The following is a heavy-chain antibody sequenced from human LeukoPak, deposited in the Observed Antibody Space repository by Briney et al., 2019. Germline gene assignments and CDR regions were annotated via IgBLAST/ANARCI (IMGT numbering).Heavy chain of an antibody. CDR2: ISSSGSTI. CDR3: ARAQGSSGWSNWFDP. J-gene: IGHJ5*02. CDR1: GFTFSDYY. Sequence: GGSLRLSCAASGFTFSDYYMSWIRQAPGKGLEWVSYISSSGSTIYYADSVKGRFTVSRDNAKNSLYLQMNSLRAEDTAVYYCARAQGSSGWSNWFDPWGQGTLVTVSS. V-gene: IGHV3-11*01. D-gene: IGHD6-19*01.